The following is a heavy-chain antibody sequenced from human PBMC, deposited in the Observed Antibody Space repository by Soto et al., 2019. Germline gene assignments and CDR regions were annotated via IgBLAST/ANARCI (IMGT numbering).Heavy chain of an antibody. CDR3: AKDAISGDGIWLMDS. V-gene: IGHV3-23*01. CDR1: GFTFRNYA. Sequence: VGSLRLSCAASGFTFRNYAMTWARQAPGKGLEWVSSLLRSGSSAYYADSVTGRFTISSDTSANSLYLQMDNLRAEDTAIYYCAKDAISGDGIWLMDSWGQGTVVTVSS. D-gene: IGHD4-17*01. CDR2: LLRSGSSA. J-gene: IGHJ5*02.